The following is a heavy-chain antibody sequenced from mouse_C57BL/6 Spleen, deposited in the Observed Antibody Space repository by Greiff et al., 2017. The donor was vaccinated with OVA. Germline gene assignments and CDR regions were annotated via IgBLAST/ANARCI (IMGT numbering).Heavy chain of an antibody. CDR3: ARRGDYYGMDDY. CDR2: IYPGSGST. CDR1: GYTFTSYW. D-gene: IGHD1-1*01. Sequence: QVQLKQPGAELVKPGASVKMSCKASGYTFTSYWITWVKQRPGQGLEWIGDIYPGSGSTNYNEKFKSKATLTVDTSSSTAYMQLSSLTSEDSAVDYCARRGDYYGMDDYWGQGTTLTVSS. V-gene: IGHV1-55*01. J-gene: IGHJ2*01.